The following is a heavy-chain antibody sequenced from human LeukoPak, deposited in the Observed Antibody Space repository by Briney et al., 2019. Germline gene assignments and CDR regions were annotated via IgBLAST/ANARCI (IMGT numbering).Heavy chain of an antibody. D-gene: IGHD3-3*01. CDR1: GFTFSSYA. CDR2: ISYDGSNK. CDR3: ARDRYDFCSGYSSYYYYMDV. Sequence: GRSLRLSCAASGFTFSSYAMHWVRQAPGKGLEWVAVISYDGSNKCYADSVKGRFTISRDNSKNTLYLQMNSLRAEDTAVYYCARDRYDFCSGYSSYYYYMDVWGKGTTVTVSS. J-gene: IGHJ6*03. V-gene: IGHV3-30*01.